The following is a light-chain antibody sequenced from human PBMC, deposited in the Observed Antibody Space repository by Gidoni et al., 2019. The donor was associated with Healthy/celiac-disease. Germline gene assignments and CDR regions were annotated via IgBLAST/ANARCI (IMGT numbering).Light chain of an antibody. J-gene: IGKJ1*01. CDR3: QQSYSNPQT. CDR2: AAS. CDR1: QSISSY. Sequence: DIQMTQSPSSLSASVGDRVTITCRASQSISSYLNWYQQKPGKAPKLLIYAASSFQSGVPSRFSGSGSGTDFTLTISSLQPEDFATYYCQQSYSNPQTFGQGTKVEIK. V-gene: IGKV1-39*01.